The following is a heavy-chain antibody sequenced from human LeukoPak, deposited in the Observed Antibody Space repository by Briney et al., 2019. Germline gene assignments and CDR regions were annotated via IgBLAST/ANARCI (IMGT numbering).Heavy chain of an antibody. V-gene: IGHV3-30*02. CDR2: LRFDGSTK. CDR1: GFTLSGYG. D-gene: IGHD1-26*01. J-gene: IGHJ4*02. CDR3: ADQWELLGY. Sequence: GGYLRLSCAASGFTLSGYGMHWVRQAPGKGLEWVAFLRFDGSTKYYADSVNGRFSISRDNSKNTLYLQMNSLRAEDTAVYYCADQWELLGYWGQGTLVTVSS.